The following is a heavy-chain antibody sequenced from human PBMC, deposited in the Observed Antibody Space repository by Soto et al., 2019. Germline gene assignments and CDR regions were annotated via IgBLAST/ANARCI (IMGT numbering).Heavy chain of an antibody. V-gene: IGHV3-20*04. J-gene: IGHJ5*02. Sequence: EVQLVESGGGVVRPGGSLRLSCAASGFTFDDYGMSWVRQAPGKGLEWVSGINWNGGSTGYADSVKGRFTISRDNAKNSLYLQMNSLRAEDTALYYCARAHVVVAATTPDWFDPWGQGTLVTVSS. CDR2: INWNGGST. D-gene: IGHD2-15*01. CDR1: GFTFDDYG. CDR3: ARAHVVVAATTPDWFDP.